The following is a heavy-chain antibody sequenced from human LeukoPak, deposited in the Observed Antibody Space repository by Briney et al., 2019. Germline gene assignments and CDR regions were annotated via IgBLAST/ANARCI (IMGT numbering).Heavy chain of an antibody. V-gene: IGHV3-9*01. D-gene: IGHD4-23*01. Sequence: GGSLRLSCAASGFTFDDYAMHWVRQAPGKGLEWVSGISWNSGSIGYADSVEGRFTISRDNAKNSLYLQMNSLRAEDTALYYCASGHYGGNIDYWGQGTLVTVSS. CDR3: ASGHYGGNIDY. CDR1: GFTFDDYA. J-gene: IGHJ4*02. CDR2: ISWNSGSI.